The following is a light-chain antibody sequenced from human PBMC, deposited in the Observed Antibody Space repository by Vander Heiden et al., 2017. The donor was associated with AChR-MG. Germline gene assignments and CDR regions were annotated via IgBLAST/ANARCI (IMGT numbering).Light chain of an antibody. J-gene: IGKJ2*01. Sequence: DIQLTQSPSAMSAPVGDRVTITCLASQGSNNYLAWFQQKPGKVPKRLIYAASSLQSGVPSRFSGSGSGTDFTLTISRVQAEDFATYYCLQHQSYPYTFGQRTKLEIK. CDR2: AAS. V-gene: IGKV1-17*03. CDR1: QGSNNY. CDR3: LQHQSYPYT.